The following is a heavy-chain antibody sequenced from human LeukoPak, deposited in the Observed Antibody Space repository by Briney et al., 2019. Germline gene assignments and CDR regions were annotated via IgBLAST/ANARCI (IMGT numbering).Heavy chain of an antibody. J-gene: IGHJ4*02. CDR3: ALGLVTDY. Sequence: GGSLRLSCAASELTVSSNYMSWVRQAPGKGLEWVSVIYSGGSTYYADSVKGRFTISRDNSKNTLYLQMNSLRVEDTAVYYCALGLVTDYWGQGTLVTVSS. D-gene: IGHD3-9*01. CDR1: ELTVSSNY. CDR2: IYSGGST. V-gene: IGHV3-66*01.